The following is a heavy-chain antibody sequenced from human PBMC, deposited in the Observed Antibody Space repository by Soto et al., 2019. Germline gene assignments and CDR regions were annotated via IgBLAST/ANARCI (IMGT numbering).Heavy chain of an antibody. CDR3: ARDGSDGYHFDY. Sequence: EVQLVESGGGLVKPGGSLRLSCAASGFTFSSYSMNWVRQAPRKRLEWVSSISSSFSYIYYADSVKGRFTISRDNAKNSLYLQMNSLRAVDTAVYYCARDGSDGYHFDYWGQGTLVTVSS. V-gene: IGHV3-21*01. CDR2: ISSSFSYI. CDR1: GFTFSSYS. J-gene: IGHJ4*02. D-gene: IGHD2-15*01.